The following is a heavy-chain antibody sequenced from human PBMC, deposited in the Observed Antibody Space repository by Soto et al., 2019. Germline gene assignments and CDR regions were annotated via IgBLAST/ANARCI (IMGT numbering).Heavy chain of an antibody. CDR3: ARKYYYDSSGYPPRSDAFDI. CDR1: GYSFTSYW. J-gene: IGHJ3*02. Sequence: GESLKISCKGSGYSFTSYWISWVRQMPGKGLEWMGRIDPSDSYTNYSPSFQGHVTISADKSISTAYLQWSSLKASDTAMYYCARKYYYDSSGYPPRSDAFDIWGQGTMVTVSS. CDR2: IDPSDSYT. D-gene: IGHD3-22*01. V-gene: IGHV5-10-1*01.